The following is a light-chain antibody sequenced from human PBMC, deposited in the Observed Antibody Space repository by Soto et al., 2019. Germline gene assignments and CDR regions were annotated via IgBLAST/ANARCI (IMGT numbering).Light chain of an antibody. CDR3: HPYNNWPPTWT. V-gene: IGKV3-15*01. CDR1: QSVSSN. J-gene: IGKJ1*01. CDR2: GAS. Sequence: EIVMTQSPATLSVSPGERATLSCRASQSVSSNLAWYQQKPGQAPRLLIYGASTRATGIPARFSGSGSGTEFTLTISSLQSEDSAVYSCHPYNNWPPTWTFGQGTKV.